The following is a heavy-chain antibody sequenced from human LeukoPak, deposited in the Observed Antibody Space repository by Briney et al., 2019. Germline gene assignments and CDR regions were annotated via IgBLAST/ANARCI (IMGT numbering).Heavy chain of an antibody. CDR2: IYYSGST. CDR3: ARVKQWGAFDF. CDR1: AGSISSSSYY. V-gene: IGHV4-39*01. J-gene: IGHJ4*02. D-gene: IGHD6-19*01. Sequence: SETLSSICTVAAGSISSSSYYWGWIRQPPGKGLEWIGNIYYSGSTYYNPSLKSRVTISVDTSKNQFSLNLSSVIAADTAVYYCARVKQWGAFDFWGQGTLVTVSS.